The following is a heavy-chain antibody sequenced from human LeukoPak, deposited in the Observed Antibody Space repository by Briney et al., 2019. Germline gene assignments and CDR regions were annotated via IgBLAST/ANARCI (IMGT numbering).Heavy chain of an antibody. CDR2: ISAYNGNT. CDR1: GYTFTSYG. CDR3: AREVVAGVGATTIDY. D-gene: IGHD1-26*01. Sequence: GASVKVSCKASGYTFTSYGISWVRQAPGQGLEWMGWISAYNGNTNYAQKLQGRVTMTTDTSTSTAYMELRSLRSDDTAVYYCAREVVAGVGATTIDYWGQGTLVTVSS. V-gene: IGHV1-18*01. J-gene: IGHJ4*02.